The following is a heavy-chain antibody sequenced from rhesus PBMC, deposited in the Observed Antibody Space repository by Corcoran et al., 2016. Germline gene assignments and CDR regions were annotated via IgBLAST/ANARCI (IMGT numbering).Heavy chain of an antibody. CDR3: VGWMNTVTH. J-gene: IGHJ4*01. V-gene: IGHV1-200*01. CDR1: GYPFPSYS. CDR2: IKTSKGNA. Sequence: QVQLVQSGAEVKNPGASVTVSCKASGYPFPSYSINWVRQAPRKGLEWNGGIKTSKGNAAYAQKFQGRVTMNRETSTSTAYMELSSRRSEDTAVYYCVGWMNTVTHWGQGVLVTVSS. D-gene: IGHD4-23*01.